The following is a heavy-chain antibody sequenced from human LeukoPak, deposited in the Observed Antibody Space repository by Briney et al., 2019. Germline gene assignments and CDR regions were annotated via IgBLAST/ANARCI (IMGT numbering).Heavy chain of an antibody. CDR2: IYGGGST. V-gene: IGHV3-53*01. D-gene: IGHD6-19*01. CDR3: ASWPGGWYGEDS. CDR1: GFTVSSNY. Sequence: GGSLRLSCEASGFTVSSNYMSWVRQAPGKGLEWVSVIYGGGSTYYADSVKGRFTISRDTSKNTLCLQMNSLRAEDTAVYYCASWPGGWYGEDSWGQGTLVTVSS. J-gene: IGHJ4*02.